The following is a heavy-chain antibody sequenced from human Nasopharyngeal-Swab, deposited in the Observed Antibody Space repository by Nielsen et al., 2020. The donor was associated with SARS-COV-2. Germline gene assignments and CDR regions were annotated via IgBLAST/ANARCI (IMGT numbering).Heavy chain of an antibody. CDR1: GFNFHTYA. V-gene: IGHV3-30*04. Sequence: GESLKISCVASGFNFHTYALHWVRQAPGKGLEWVAIISYDGSNQFYADSVKGRFTVSRDNSKNTLYLQMSSLTREDTAIYYCARGKDGVYYYYGMDVWGRGTTVTVSS. J-gene: IGHJ6*02. D-gene: IGHD4-17*01. CDR3: ARGKDGVYYYYGMDV. CDR2: ISYDGSNQ.